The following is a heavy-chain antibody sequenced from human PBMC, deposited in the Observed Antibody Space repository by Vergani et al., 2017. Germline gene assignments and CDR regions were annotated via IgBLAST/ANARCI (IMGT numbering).Heavy chain of an antibody. CDR1: GGSISSGGYY. V-gene: IGHV4-31*03. CDR2: IYYSGST. Sequence: QVQLQESGPGLVKPSQTLYLTCTVSGGSISSGGYYWSWIRQHPGKGLEWIGYIYYSGSTYYNPALKSRVTISVDTSKNQFSLKLSSVTAANTAVYYCARPQRFFAFDIWGQGTMVTVSS. D-gene: IGHD3-3*01. CDR3: ARPQRFFAFDI. J-gene: IGHJ3*02.